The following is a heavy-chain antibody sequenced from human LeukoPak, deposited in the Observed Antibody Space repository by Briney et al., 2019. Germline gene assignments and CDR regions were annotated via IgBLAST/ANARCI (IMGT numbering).Heavy chain of an antibody. CDR2: ISSSSSYI. D-gene: IGHD3-22*01. J-gene: IGHJ4*02. CDR1: GFTFSSYS. Sequence: GGSLRLSCAASGFTFSSYSMNWVRQAPGKGLEWVSSISSSSSYIYYADSVKGRFTISRDNAKNSLYLQMNSPRAEDTAVYYCARDHRSGYNHDYWGQGTLVTVSS. CDR3: ARDHRSGYNHDY. V-gene: IGHV3-21*01.